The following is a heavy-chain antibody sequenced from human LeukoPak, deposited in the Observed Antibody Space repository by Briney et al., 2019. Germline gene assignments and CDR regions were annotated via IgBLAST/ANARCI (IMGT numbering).Heavy chain of an antibody. CDR2: ISYDGSNK. J-gene: IGHJ4*02. CDR3: TRDLGIAAAGTFDY. Sequence: GGSLRLSCAASGFTFSSYAMHWVRQAPGKGLEWVAVISYDGSNKYYADSVKGRFTISRDSSKNTLYLQMNSLRAEDTAVYYCTRDLGIAAAGTFDYWGQGTLVTVSS. V-gene: IGHV3-30-3*01. D-gene: IGHD6-13*01. CDR1: GFTFSSYA.